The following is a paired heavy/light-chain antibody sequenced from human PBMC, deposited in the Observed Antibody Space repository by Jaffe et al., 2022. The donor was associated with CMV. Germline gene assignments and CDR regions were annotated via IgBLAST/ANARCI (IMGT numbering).Light chain of an antibody. CDR2: DVR. V-gene: IGLV2-14*03. CDR1: SGDIGAYIY. J-gene: IGLJ1*01. CDR3: SSFTTTYTYV. Sequence: QSALTQPASVSGSLGQSITISCTGTSGDIGAYIYVSWYQQHPGKAPKAMIYDVRNRPSGVSDRFSGSKSGNTASLTISGLQAEDEAFYYCSSFTTTYTYVFGTGTEVTVL.
Heavy chain of an antibody. J-gene: IGHJ4*02. Sequence: QVQLVQSGPEVKQPETSVRVSCKASGFTFSRSSVQWVRQGRGQRLEWMGWIFGSGGTSYARQFQDRVTFTRDAFTSTAYMELASLTFDDTAVYYCATGVRGVNEFDFWGQGTLVTVSP. D-gene: IGHD3-10*01. CDR1: GFTFSRSS. V-gene: IGHV1-58*01. CDR3: ATGVRGVNEFDF. CDR2: IFGSGGT.